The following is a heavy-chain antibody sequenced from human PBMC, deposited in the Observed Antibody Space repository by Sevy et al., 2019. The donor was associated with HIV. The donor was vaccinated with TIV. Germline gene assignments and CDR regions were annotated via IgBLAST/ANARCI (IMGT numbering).Heavy chain of an antibody. CDR3: ARDSSYCSGDKCYDVFDI. Sequence: GGSLRLSCAASGFTFSDYWMTWVRQAPGKDLEWVANIKRDESVKHYVDSVKGRFSVSRDNAKNSLYLHMNSLRADDTALYYCARDSSYCSGDKCYDVFDIWGQGQWSPSPQ. CDR2: IKRDESVK. CDR1: GFTFSDYW. V-gene: IGHV3-7*01. D-gene: IGHD2-21*01. J-gene: IGHJ3*02.